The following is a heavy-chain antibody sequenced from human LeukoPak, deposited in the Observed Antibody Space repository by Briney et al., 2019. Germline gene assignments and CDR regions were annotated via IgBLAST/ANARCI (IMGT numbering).Heavy chain of an antibody. V-gene: IGHV1-18*01. CDR2: ISPYNGDT. CDR3: VRTEDDLASATFPFDL. D-gene: IGHD2/OR15-2a*01. J-gene: IGHJ4*02. Sequence: ASVKVSCKASGYIFMNYGFTWVRQALGHGLGWMGRISPYNGDTRYAQQLRDRVTMTTDTSTSTAYMELRSLRSDDTAVYYCVRTEDDLASATFPFDLWGQGTLVIVSS. CDR1: GYIFMNYG.